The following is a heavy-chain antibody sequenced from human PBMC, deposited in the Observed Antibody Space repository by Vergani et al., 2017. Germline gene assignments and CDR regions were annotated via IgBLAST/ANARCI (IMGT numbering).Heavy chain of an antibody. Sequence: QVQVVQSGAEVKKSGALVKVSCKTSGYTFSNYYMYWVRQAPGQGLEWMGIINPSGGHTYYAQKFQGRVTMTRDTSTSTVYMELSSLRSEDTAIYYCARGDYGILTGYRYWGQGTLVTVSA. J-gene: IGHJ4*02. V-gene: IGHV1-46*03. D-gene: IGHD3-9*01. CDR2: INPSGGHT. CDR1: GYTFSNYY. CDR3: ARGDYGILTGYRY.